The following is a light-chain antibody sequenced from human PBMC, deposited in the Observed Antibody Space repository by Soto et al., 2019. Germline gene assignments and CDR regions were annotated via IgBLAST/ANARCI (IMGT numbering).Light chain of an antibody. CDR3: LQDINYPWT. CDR2: DAS. CDR1: QGISSY. Sequence: AIQLTQSPSSLSASVGDRVTITCRASQGISSYLGWYQQKPGKAPNLLIYDASTLHSGVPSRFSGGGSGTDFTLTISSLQPEDSATYYCLQDINYPWTFGQGTKV. V-gene: IGKV1-6*01. J-gene: IGKJ1*01.